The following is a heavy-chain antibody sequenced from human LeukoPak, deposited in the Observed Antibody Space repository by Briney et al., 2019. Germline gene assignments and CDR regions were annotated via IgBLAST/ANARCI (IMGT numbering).Heavy chain of an antibody. D-gene: IGHD4-17*01. CDR1: GFTFSSYC. CDR3: ARIGPTVTSLN. V-gene: IGHV3-74*01. Sequence: GGSLRLSCAASGFTFSSYCMHWVRQAPGKGLVWVSRINTDGSSTSYADSVKGRFTISRDNAKNTLYLQMNSLRAEDTAVYYCARIGPTVTSLNWGQGTLVTVSS. CDR2: INTDGSST. J-gene: IGHJ4*02.